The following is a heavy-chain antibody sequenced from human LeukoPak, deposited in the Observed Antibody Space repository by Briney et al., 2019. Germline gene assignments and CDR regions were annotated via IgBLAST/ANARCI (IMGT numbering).Heavy chain of an antibody. Sequence: GGSLRLSCAASGFTISSYSMSWVRQAPGKGLEWVSGISGSGDNTYYADSVKGRFTISRDNSKNTLYVQVNSLGTEDTAAYYCAKGSYYDSSGSFYFDYWGQGTLVTVSS. V-gene: IGHV3-23*01. J-gene: IGHJ4*02. CDR2: ISGSGDNT. D-gene: IGHD3-22*01. CDR1: GFTISSYS. CDR3: AKGSYYDSSGSFYFDY.